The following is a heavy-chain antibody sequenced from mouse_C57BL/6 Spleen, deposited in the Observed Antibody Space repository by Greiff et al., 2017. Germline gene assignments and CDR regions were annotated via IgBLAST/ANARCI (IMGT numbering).Heavy chain of an antibody. D-gene: IGHD1-1*01. V-gene: IGHV14-1*01. CDR3: TTDYYYGSSYRYVDV. CDR1: GFNIKDYY. CDR2: IDPEDGDT. J-gene: IGHJ1*03. Sequence: VQLQQSGAELVRPGASVKLSCTASGFNIKDYYMHWVKQRPEQGLEWIGRIDPEDGDTEYAPKFQGKATMTADTSSNTAYLQLSSLTSEDTAVYYCTTDYYYGSSYRYVDVWGTGTTVTVSS.